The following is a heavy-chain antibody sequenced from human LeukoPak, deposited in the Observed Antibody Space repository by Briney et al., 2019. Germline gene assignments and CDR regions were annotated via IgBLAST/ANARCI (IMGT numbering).Heavy chain of an antibody. D-gene: IGHD3-22*01. CDR2: IYYSGST. Sequence: SETLSLTCTVSGGSISSSSYYWGWIRQPPGKGLEWIGSIYYSGSTYYNPSLKSRVTISVDTSKNQFSLKLSSVTAADTAVYYCARRYYYDSSGYFANAFDIWGQGTMVTVSS. J-gene: IGHJ3*02. CDR3: ARRYYYDSSGYFANAFDI. V-gene: IGHV4-39*07. CDR1: GGSISSSSYY.